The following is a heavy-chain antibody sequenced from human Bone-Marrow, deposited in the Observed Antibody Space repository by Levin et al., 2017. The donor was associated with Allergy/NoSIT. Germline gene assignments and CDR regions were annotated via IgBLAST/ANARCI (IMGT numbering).Heavy chain of an antibody. CDR2: ISNSSSYT. D-gene: IGHD6-6*01. CDR3: TREAARPSYYYMDV. J-gene: IGHJ6*03. Sequence: LSLTCAASGFTFSNYYMSWIRQAPGKGLEWVSYISNSSSYTNYADSVKGRFTISRDNAQNSLYLQMNSLRAEDTAVYYCTREAARPSYYYMDVWGKGTTVTVSS. V-gene: IGHV3-11*06. CDR1: GFTFSNYY.